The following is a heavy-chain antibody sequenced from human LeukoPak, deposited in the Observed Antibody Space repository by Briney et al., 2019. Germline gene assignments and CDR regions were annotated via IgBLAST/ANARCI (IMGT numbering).Heavy chain of an antibody. Sequence: PGGSLRLSCAASGFTFSSYGMHWVRQAPGKGLEWVAVIWYDGSNKYYADSVKGRFTISRGNSKNTLYLQMNSLRAEDTAVYYCARGYGSGSSNWFDPWGQGTLVTVSS. CDR2: IWYDGSNK. CDR1: GFTFSSYG. D-gene: IGHD3-10*01. V-gene: IGHV3-33*01. J-gene: IGHJ5*02. CDR3: ARGYGSGSSNWFDP.